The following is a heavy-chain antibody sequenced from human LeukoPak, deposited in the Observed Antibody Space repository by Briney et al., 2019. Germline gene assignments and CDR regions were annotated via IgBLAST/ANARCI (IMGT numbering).Heavy chain of an antibody. J-gene: IGHJ6*02. CDR3: AKYVSAKGPPYALDV. V-gene: IGHV3-23*01. CDR2: ISASGGST. CDR1: EFTFSSYS. D-gene: IGHD2/OR15-2a*01. Sequence: GGSLRLSCAASEFTFSSYSMQWVRQAPGKGLEWVSGISASGGSTWYADSVKGRFTISRDNSKNTLYLQMNSLRAEDTAVYYCAKYVSAKGPPYALDVWGQGTTVTVSS.